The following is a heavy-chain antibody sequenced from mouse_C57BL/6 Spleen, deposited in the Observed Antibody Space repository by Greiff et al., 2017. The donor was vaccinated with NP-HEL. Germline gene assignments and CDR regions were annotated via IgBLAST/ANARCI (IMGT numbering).Heavy chain of an antibody. V-gene: IGHV1-82*01. J-gene: IGHJ3*01. CDR1: GYAFSSSW. Sequence: QVQLQQSGPELVKPGASVKISCKASGYAFSSSWMNWVKQRPGKGLEWIGRIYPGDGDTSYNGKFKGKATLTADKSSSTAYMQLSSLTSEDSAVYFCARGGPYHWGQGTLVTVSA. CDR3: ARGGPYH. CDR2: IYPGDGDT. D-gene: IGHD5-1-1*01.